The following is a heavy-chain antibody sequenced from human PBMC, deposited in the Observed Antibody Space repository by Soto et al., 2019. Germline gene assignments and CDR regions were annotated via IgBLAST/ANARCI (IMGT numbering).Heavy chain of an antibody. V-gene: IGHV1-46*01. J-gene: IGHJ4*02. CDR3: ARDSTLAY. CDR1: GYTFTSYY. Sequence: GPVKVSCKASGYTFTSYYIPWVRQAPGQGLEGMGIINPSGGGTSYAQKFQGRVTMTWDTSTSTVYMELSSMRSEDTAMYYCARDSTLAYWGQGTLVTVSS. CDR2: INPSGGGT.